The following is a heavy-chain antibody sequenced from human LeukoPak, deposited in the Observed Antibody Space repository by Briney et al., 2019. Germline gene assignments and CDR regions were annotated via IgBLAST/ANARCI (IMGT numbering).Heavy chain of an antibody. Sequence: ASVKVSCKASGYTFTSYGISWVRQAPGQRLEWMGGISAYNGNTNYAQTLQGRVTMTTDTSTSTAYMELRSLRSDDTAVYYCARSFNRGAMIVVLLGAFDIWGQGTMVTVSS. V-gene: IGHV1-18*01. CDR3: ARSFNRGAMIVVLLGAFDI. J-gene: IGHJ3*02. CDR1: GYTFTSYG. CDR2: ISAYNGNT. D-gene: IGHD3-22*01.